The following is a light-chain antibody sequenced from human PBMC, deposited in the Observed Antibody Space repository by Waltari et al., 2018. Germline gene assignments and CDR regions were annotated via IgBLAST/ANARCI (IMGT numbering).Light chain of an antibody. CDR1: SNAVGGYNS. V-gene: IGLV2-14*01. CDR2: DVS. CDR3: SSQSSNDVVL. Sequence: QSALPQPASVSGSPGQSVIIFCAGTSNAVGGYNSVSWYQEHPGQAPRVIIYDVSDRPSGVSDRFSGSKSGNTASLTISGLQAEDEADYYCSSQSSNDVVLFGGGTKLTVL. J-gene: IGLJ2*01.